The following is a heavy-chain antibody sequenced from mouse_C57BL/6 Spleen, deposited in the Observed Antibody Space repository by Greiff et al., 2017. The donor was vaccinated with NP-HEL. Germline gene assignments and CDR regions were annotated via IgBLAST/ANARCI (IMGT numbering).Heavy chain of an antibody. J-gene: IGHJ4*01. V-gene: IGHV1-55*01. CDR1: GYTFTSYW. CDR2: IYPGSGST. Sequence: VQLQQSGAELVKPGASVKMSCKASGYTFTSYWITWVKQRPGQGLEWIGDIYPGSGSTNYNEKFKSKATLTVDTSSSTAYMQLSSLTSEDSAVYYCARGPDYDGMDYWGQGTSVTVSS. CDR3: ARGPDYDGMDY.